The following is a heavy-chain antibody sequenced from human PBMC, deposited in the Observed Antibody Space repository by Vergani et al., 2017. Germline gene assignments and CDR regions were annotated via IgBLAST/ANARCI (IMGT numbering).Heavy chain of an antibody. CDR2: FDPEDGET. CDR3: ARATRTGGGYYYGSGETYYYYYMDV. V-gene: IGHV1-24*01. D-gene: IGHD3-10*01. Sequence: QVQLVQSGAEVKKPGASVKVSCKVSGYTLTELSMHWVRQAPGKGLEWMGGFDPEDGETIYAQKFQGRVTMTEDTSTDTAYMELSSLRSEDTAVYYCARATRTGGGYYYGSGETYYYYYMDVWGKGTTVTVSS. J-gene: IGHJ6*03. CDR1: GYTLTELS.